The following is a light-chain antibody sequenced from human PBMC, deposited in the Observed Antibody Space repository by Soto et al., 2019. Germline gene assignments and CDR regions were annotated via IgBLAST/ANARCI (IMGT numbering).Light chain of an antibody. V-gene: IGLV2-14*03. CDR1: SSDIGRYNY. J-gene: IGLJ2*01. Sequence: QSVLTQPASVSGSPGQSITISCTGTSSDIGRYNYVSWYQHSPGKAPKLIIYDVSDRPSGVSNRFSGSKSGTTASLTISGLQAEDEADYYCGSCTSSDTMIFGGGTKLTVL. CDR3: GSCTSSDTMI. CDR2: DVS.